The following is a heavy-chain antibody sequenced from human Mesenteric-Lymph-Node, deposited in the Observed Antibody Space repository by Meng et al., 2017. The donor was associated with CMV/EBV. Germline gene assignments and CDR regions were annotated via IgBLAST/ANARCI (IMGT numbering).Heavy chain of an antibody. Sequence: ASVKVSCKTSGYSFISYGLSWVRQAPGQGLEWMGWISASNGNTHYAPKFQGRVTLTTDTSTTTADMELRSLRSDDTAIYYCAREVMGNWGMDSWGQGTLVTVSS. CDR1: GYSFISYG. D-gene: IGHD2-8*01. CDR2: ISASNGNT. CDR3: AREVMGNWGMDS. V-gene: IGHV1-18*01. J-gene: IGHJ5*01.